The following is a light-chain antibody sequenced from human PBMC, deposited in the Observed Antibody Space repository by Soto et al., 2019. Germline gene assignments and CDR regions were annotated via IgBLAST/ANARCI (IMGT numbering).Light chain of an antibody. CDR1: RSVISNY. CDR2: GIS. J-gene: IGKJ1*01. Sequence: EVVLTQSPGTLSLSPGEIATLSFSASRSVISNYFAWYQQKPGQPPRLLIYGISIRATGIPDRFSASGSGTDFTLTISRLEPEDFAVYYCEQYGSSPRTFGQGTKVDIK. CDR3: EQYGSSPRT. V-gene: IGKV3-20*01.